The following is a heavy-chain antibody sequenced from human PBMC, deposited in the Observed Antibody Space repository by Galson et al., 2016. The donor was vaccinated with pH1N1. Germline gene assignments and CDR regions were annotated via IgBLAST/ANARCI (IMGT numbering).Heavy chain of an antibody. CDR1: GFLVTDRF. V-gene: IGHV3-53*01. D-gene: IGHD4-17*01. CDR2: IYPGGGT. Sequence: SLRLSCAASGFLVTDRFMSWVRQAPGKRPEWVSIIYPGGGTYYADFLEGRFTIPRDTSQNMLFLHMNTLKAEDTALYYCAVDTVPNGADHWGQGTLVTVSS. CDR3: AVDTVPNGADH. J-gene: IGHJ5*02.